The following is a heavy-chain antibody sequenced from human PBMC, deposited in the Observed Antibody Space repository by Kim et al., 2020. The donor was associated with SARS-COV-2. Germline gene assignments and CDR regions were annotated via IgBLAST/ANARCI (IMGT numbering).Heavy chain of an antibody. CDR3: ASRHIVVTGSVDY. J-gene: IGHJ4*02. V-gene: IGHV3-21*01. CDR1: GFTFSAYT. Sequence: GGSLRLSCAASGFTFSAYTMNWVRQAPGKGLEWVSSISASSTYTFYADSVKGRFTISRDNAKNSLYLQMNSLRAEDTAVYYCASRHIVVTGSVDYWGQGTLVTVSS. D-gene: IGHD6-19*01. CDR2: ISASSTYT.